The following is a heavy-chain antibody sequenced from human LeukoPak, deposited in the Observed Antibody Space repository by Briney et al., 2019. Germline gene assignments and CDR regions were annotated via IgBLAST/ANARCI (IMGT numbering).Heavy chain of an antibody. J-gene: IGHJ4*02. CDR3: ARGGYCSGGSCYDY. Sequence: PGRSLRLSCAASGFTFSNYAMHWVRQAPGKGLEYVSAISNNGDNTYYANSVKGRFTISRDNSKNTLYLQMGGLRADYSAVYYCARGGYCSGGSCYDYWGQGTLVTVSS. CDR1: GFTFSNYA. D-gene: IGHD2-15*01. V-gene: IGHV3-64*01. CDR2: ISNNGDNT.